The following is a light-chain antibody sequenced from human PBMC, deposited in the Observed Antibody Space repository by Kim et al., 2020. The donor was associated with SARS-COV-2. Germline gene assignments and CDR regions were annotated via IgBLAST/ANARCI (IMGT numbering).Light chain of an antibody. Sequence: APVKLTGDRGNGHYNYAIAWHQQQPGKGTRYLMKVNSDGSHSKGDGIPDRFSGSSSGAERYLTISSLQSDDEADYYCQTWGPGIRVFGGGTKVTVL. CDR1: NGHYNYA. V-gene: IGLV4-69*01. J-gene: IGLJ3*02. CDR2: VNSDGSH. CDR3: QTWGPGIRV.